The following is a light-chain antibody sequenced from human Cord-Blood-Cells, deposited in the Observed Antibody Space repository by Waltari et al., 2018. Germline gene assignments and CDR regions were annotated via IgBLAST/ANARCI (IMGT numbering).Light chain of an antibody. J-gene: IGKJ2*03. CDR2: AAS. CDR1: QSISSY. Sequence: DIQMTQSPSSLSASVGDRVTITCRASQSISSYLNWYQQKPGKAPKLLIYAASSLQSGVPSRVSGSGSGTDFTLTISSLQPEDFATYYCQQSYSTPPGFGQGTKLEIK. CDR3: QQSYSTPPG. V-gene: IGKV1-39*01.